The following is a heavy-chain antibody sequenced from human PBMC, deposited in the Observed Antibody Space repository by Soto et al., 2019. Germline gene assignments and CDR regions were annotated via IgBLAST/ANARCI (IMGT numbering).Heavy chain of an antibody. CDR1: GFTFSSYP. Sequence: GGSLGLSCAASGFTFSSYPMHWVRQAPGKGLEHVSSTSGDGRIMYYLDSVKGRFTISRDNSKNTLYLQMGSLRTEDMAVYYCARGRAAYYFDYWGQGALLTVSS. CDR3: ARGRAAYYFDY. J-gene: IGHJ4*02. V-gene: IGHV3-64*02. D-gene: IGHD6-25*01. CDR2: TSGDGRIM.